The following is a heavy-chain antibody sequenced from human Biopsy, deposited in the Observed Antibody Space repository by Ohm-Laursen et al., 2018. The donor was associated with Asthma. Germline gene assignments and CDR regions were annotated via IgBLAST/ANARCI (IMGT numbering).Heavy chain of an antibody. D-gene: IGHD2-2*01. CDR3: ARKAGSCISRTCYSLDF. CDR1: GGSFNTYV. CDR2: SNSVFGTT. V-gene: IGHV1-69*13. Sequence: ASVKVSCKSLGGSFNTYVIGWARQAPGQWLGWLGGSNSVFGTTIYTQKFQDRVTITADDSTSTVYMELSSLRSEDTAVYYCARKAGSCISRTCYSLDFWGQGTLVTVSS. J-gene: IGHJ4*02.